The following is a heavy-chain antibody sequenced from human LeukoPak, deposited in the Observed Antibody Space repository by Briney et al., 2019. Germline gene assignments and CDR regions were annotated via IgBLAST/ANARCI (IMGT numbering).Heavy chain of an antibody. D-gene: IGHD6-13*01. CDR1: GFTFSSYA. J-gene: IGHJ4*02. V-gene: IGHV3-30-3*01. CDR2: ISYDGSNK. Sequence: PGGSLRLSCAASGFTFSSYAMHWVRQAPGKGLEWVAVISYDGSNKYYADSVKGRFTISRDNSKNTLYLQMNSLRAEDTAVYYCARSSTQLAPHDYWGQGTLVTVSS. CDR3: ARSSTQLAPHDY.